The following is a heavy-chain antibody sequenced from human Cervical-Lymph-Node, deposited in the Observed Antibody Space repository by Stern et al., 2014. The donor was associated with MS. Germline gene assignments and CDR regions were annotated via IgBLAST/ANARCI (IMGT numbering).Heavy chain of an antibody. Sequence: MQLVESGSELKKPGSSGKVSARVSGNTFFTYGRSWGQQPPGKGLTWWGWITTNTGTPTYAQGFTGRFVFSLDTSVSTAYLEISSLKAEDTAVYYCARSRVSVAGNYGYWGQGTLITVSS. CDR2: ITTNTGTP. D-gene: IGHD6-19*01. CDR1: GNTFFTYG. CDR3: ARSRVSVAGNYGY. V-gene: IGHV7-4-1*02. J-gene: IGHJ4*02.